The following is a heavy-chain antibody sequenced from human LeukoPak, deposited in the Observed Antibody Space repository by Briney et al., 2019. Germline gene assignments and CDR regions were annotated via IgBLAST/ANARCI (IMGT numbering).Heavy chain of an antibody. D-gene: IGHD5-24*01. CDR2: IIPIFGTA. CDR1: GGTFSSYA. CDR3: ARGAWLQRVQYYYYYMDV. J-gene: IGHJ6*03. Sequence: SVKVSCKASGGTFSSYAISRVRQAPGQGLEWMGGIIPIFGTANYAQKFQGRVTITTDESTSTAYMELSSLRSEDTAVYYCARGAWLQRVQYYYYYMDVWGKGTTVTVSS. V-gene: IGHV1-69*05.